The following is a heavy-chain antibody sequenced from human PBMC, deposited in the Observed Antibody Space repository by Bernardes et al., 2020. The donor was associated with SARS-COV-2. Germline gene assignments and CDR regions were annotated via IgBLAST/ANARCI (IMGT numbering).Heavy chain of an antibody. CDR2: IYDSGST. Sequence: SETLSLTCNVSGASISRYYWSWIRQPPGKGLEWIGCIYDSGSTSYNPSLKSRVSMAMDTSKNQFSLKLSSVTAADTAVYYCARGSFEGRGPSFDNWGQGTLVTVSS. D-gene: IGHD3-16*01. J-gene: IGHJ4*02. V-gene: IGHV4-59*01. CDR1: GASISRYY. CDR3: ARGSFEGRGPSFDN.